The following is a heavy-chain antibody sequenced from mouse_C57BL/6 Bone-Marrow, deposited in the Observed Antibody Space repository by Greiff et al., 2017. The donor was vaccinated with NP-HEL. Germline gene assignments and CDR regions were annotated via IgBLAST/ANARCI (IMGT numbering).Heavy chain of an antibody. CDR2: IYPRSGNT. V-gene: IGHV1-81*01. J-gene: IGHJ3*01. Sequence: QVQLQQSGAELARPGASVKLSCKASGYTFTSYGISWVKQRTGQGLEWIGEIYPRSGNTYYNEKFKGKATLTADKSSSTAYMELRSLTSEDAAVYFCARILEGPWFAYWGQGTLVTVSA. CDR1: GYTFTSYG. CDR3: ARILEGPWFAY.